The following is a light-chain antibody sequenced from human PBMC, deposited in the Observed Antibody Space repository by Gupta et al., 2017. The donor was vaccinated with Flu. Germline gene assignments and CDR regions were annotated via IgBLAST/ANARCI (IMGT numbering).Light chain of an antibody. CDR2: GSS. J-gene: IGKJ2*01. CDR3: QQDDSWPHS. Sequence: KVMTQSPATLSVSPGETVTRSCRASQTVSVNVAWYQQKPGQAPRLLIYGSSTRATGVPARFSGRGSGTGFTLTIDSLQSEDFAVYDCQQDDSWPHSFGQGSKVEIK. V-gene: IGKV3-15*01. CDR1: QTVSVN.